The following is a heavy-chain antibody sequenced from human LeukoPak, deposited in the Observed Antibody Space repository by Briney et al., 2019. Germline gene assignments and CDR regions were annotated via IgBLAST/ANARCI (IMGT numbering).Heavy chain of an antibody. J-gene: IGHJ3*01. D-gene: IGHD2-21*01. Sequence: GGSLRLSCAASGFTFRSYAMHWVRQAPGKGLEWVAVISYDGDDGSNIYYADSVKGRFTISRDNSKSTLYLQMNSLRPEDTAVYYCARXXVNSXXDTFDVXGQXTXXXXSS. V-gene: IGHV3-30-3*01. CDR1: GFTFRSYA. CDR3: ARXXVNSXXDTFDV. CDR2: ISYDGDDGSNI.